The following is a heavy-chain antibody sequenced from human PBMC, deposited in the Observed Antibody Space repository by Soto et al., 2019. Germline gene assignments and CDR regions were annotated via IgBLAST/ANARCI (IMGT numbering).Heavy chain of an antibody. CDR1: GYTFTSYA. J-gene: IGHJ6*02. D-gene: IGHD3-10*01. Sequence: ASVKVSCKASGYTFTSYAMHWVRQAPGQRLEWMGWINAGNGNTKYSQKFQGRVTITRDTSASTAYMELSSLRSEDTAVYDCARKITMVRGVYYYYGMDVWGQGTTVTVSS. CDR3: ARKITMVRGVYYYYGMDV. CDR2: INAGNGNT. V-gene: IGHV1-3*01.